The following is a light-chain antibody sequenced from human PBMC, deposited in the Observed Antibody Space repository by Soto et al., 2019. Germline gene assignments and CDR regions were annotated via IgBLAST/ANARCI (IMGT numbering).Light chain of an antibody. CDR3: SSYTSSSVYV. Sequence: QSALTQPASVSGSPGQSITISCTVTSSDVGGYNSVSWYQQHPGKAPKLMIYDVSNRPSGVSNRFSGSKSGNTASLTISGLQAEDEADYYCSSYTSSSVYVFGTGTKVTVL. J-gene: IGLJ1*01. CDR2: DVS. CDR1: SSDVGGYNS. V-gene: IGLV2-14*01.